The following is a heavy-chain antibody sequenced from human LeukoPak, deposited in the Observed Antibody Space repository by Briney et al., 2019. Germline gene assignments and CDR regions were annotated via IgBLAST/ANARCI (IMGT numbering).Heavy chain of an antibody. D-gene: IGHD5-18*01. CDR1: GGSISSSSYY. J-gene: IGHJ4*02. V-gene: IGHV4-39*07. CDR3: ARDLTGYSYGYVQNY. CDR2: IYYSGST. Sequence: PSETLSLTCTVSGGSISSSSYYWGWIRQPPGKGLEGIGSIYYSGSTYYNPSLKSRVTMSVDTSKNQFSLKLSSVTAADTAVYYCARDLTGYSYGYVQNYWGQETLVTVSS.